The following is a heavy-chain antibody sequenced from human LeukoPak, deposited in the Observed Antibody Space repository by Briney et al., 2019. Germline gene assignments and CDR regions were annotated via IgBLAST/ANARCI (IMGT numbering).Heavy chain of an antibody. CDR2: INANSGDT. Sequence: ASVKVSCKTSGYTFTGYYQHWVRQAPRQGPGWMGWINANSGDTYYVQKFKGRITMTRDTSINTAYMELNRLISDDTAVYYCARVVDVGVPGFQHWGRGTLVTVSS. V-gene: IGHV1-2*02. J-gene: IGHJ1*01. CDR3: ARVVDVGVPGFQH. CDR1: GYTFTGYY. D-gene: IGHD1-26*01.